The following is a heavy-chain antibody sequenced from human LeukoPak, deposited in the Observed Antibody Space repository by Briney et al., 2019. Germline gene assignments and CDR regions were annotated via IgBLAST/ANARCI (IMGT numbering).Heavy chain of an antibody. Sequence: GGSLRLSCAASGFTFSSYAMSWVRQAPGKGLEWVSAISGSGGSTCYADSVKGRFTISRDNSKNTLYLQMNSLRAEDTAVYYCAKVGGNSADYYYYYMDVWGKGTTVTVSS. CDR3: AKVGGNSADYYYYYMDV. D-gene: IGHD4-23*01. CDR2: ISGSGGST. J-gene: IGHJ6*03. CDR1: GFTFSSYA. V-gene: IGHV3-23*01.